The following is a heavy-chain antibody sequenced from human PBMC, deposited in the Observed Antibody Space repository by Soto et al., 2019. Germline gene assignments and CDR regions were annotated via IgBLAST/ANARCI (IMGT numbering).Heavy chain of an antibody. V-gene: IGHV1-18*01. CDR1: GFTFSNYG. CDR3: ARDIESVTAKHFFYYYAMDV. Sequence: GASVKVSCKASGFTFSNYGLNWVRQAPGQGLEWMGWVSANNGHTNYAQNLQGRVSMTTDTSTSTAYMELRGLTFDDTAVYYCARDIESVTAKHFFYYYAMDVWGQGTTVTGS. J-gene: IGHJ6*02. D-gene: IGHD2-8*01. CDR2: VSANNGHT.